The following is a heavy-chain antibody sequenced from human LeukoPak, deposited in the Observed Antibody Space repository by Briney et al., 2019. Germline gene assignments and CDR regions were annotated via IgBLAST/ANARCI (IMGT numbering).Heavy chain of an antibody. D-gene: IGHD3-22*01. CDR1: GFTFSSYS. J-gene: IGHJ4*02. Sequence: GGSLRFSCAASGFTFSSYSMNWVRQAPGKGLEWVSYLSGRSDSIYYAESVKGRFTISRDNARNSLYLQMNSLRDEDTAVYYCARDFRYRDSSGYYSFDYWGQGTLVTVSS. CDR2: LSGRSDSI. V-gene: IGHV3-48*02. CDR3: ARDFRYRDSSGYYSFDY.